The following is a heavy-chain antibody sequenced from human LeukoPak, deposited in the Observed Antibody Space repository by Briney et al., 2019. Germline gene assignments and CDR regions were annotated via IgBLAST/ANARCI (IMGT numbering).Heavy chain of an antibody. D-gene: IGHD4-17*01. CDR1: GFTFSSYA. CDR3: AKDLDDGDYRGDFDY. V-gene: IGHV3-23*01. J-gene: IGHJ4*02. CDR2: ISGSGGST. Sequence: GGSLRLSCAASGFTFSSYAMSWARQAPGKGLEWVSAISGSGGSTYYADSVKGRFTISRDNSKNTLYLQMNSLRAEDTAVYHCAKDLDDGDYRGDFDYWGQGTLVTVSS.